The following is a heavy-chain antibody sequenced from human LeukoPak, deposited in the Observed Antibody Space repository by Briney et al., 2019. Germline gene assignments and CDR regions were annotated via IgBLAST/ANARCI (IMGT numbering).Heavy chain of an antibody. CDR2: IYYSGST. CDR3: ATGYSSSWPAFDY. Sequence: SETLSLTCTVSGGSISSSSYYWGWIRQPPGKGLEWIGSIYYSGSTYYNPSLKSRVTISVDTSKNQLSLKLSSVTAADTAVYYRATGYSSSWPAFDYWGQGTLVTVSS. CDR1: GGSISSSSYY. D-gene: IGHD6-13*01. J-gene: IGHJ4*02. V-gene: IGHV4-39*07.